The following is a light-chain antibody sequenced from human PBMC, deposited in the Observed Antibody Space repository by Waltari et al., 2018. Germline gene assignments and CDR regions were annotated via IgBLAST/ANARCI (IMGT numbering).Light chain of an antibody. V-gene: IGKV3-11*01. CDR3: QQRSNWTPHT. Sequence: EIVLTQSPATLSLSPGDTATLSCRASQSVGSYLAWYQQRPGQPPRLLIDDASNRATGVPARVRGSGSGTDFTLTISSLEAEDFAVYYCQQRSNWTPHTFGQGARLEIK. J-gene: IGKJ2*01. CDR2: DAS. CDR1: QSVGSY.